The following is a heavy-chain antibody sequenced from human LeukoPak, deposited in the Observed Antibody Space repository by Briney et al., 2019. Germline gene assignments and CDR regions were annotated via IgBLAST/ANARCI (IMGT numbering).Heavy chain of an antibody. D-gene: IGHD6-19*01. CDR1: GFTFSSYS. CDR2: ISSSSSYI. Sequence: GGSLRLSCAASGFTFSSYSMDWVRQAPGKGLEWVSSISSSSSYIYYADSVKGRFTISRDNAQKSLYLQMNSLRAEDTAVYYCARVGYSSGWYFDYWGQGTLVTVSS. J-gene: IGHJ4*02. V-gene: IGHV3-21*01. CDR3: ARVGYSSGWYFDY.